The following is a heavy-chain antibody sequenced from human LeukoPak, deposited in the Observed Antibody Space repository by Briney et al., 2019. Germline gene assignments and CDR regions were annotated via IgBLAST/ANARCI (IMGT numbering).Heavy chain of an antibody. V-gene: IGHV3-48*01. D-gene: IGHD5-12*01. CDR2: ISSSSSTI. Sequence: PGGSLRLSCAASGFTFSSYAMHWVRQAPGKGLEWVSYISSSSSTIYYADSVKGRFTISRDNSNNTLYLRMNSLRAEDTAVYYCAKGGRSWFDPWGQGTLVTVSS. CDR1: GFTFSSYA. J-gene: IGHJ5*02. CDR3: AKGGRSWFDP.